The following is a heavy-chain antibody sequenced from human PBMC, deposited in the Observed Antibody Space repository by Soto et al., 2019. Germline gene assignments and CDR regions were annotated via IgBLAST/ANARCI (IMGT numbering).Heavy chain of an antibody. CDR1: GFTFSTYS. J-gene: IGHJ3*01. D-gene: IGHD3-3*01. V-gene: IGHV3-48*01. CDR3: ARRFVTFFGVLHRFAFDF. CDR2: ISSSSSTI. Sequence: PGGSLRLSCAASGFTFSTYSMNWVRQAPGKGLEWVSYISSSSSTIYYADSVKGRFTISRDNARNSLYLQMNSLRAEDTAVYYCARRFVTFFGVLHRFAFDFRGQGLMVTGS.